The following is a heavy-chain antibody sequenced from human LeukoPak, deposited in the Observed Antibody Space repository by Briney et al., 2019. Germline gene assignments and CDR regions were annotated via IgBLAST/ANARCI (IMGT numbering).Heavy chain of an antibody. D-gene: IGHD2-2*01. CDR3: TRLNYCDDTSCYALDY. Sequence: GGSLRLSCAASGFTFSGSAMHWVRQASGKGLEWVGRIRTKTYSYATTYAASVKGRFTISRDDSKNTVYLEMNSLKTEDTAVYFCTRLNYCDDTSCYALDYWGQGTLVTVSS. CDR1: GFTFSGSA. CDR2: IRTKTYSYAT. J-gene: IGHJ4*02. V-gene: IGHV3-73*01.